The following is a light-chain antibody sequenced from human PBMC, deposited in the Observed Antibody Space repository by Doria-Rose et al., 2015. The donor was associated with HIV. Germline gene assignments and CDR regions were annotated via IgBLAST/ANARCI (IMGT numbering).Light chain of an antibody. J-gene: IGLJ1*01. CDR3: CSYAGTPLV. CDR1: SNDVGSYNL. V-gene: IGLV2-23*02. CDR2: EVN. Sequence: SCTGTSNDVGSYNLVSWYQQHPGKAPKLMIYEVNKRPSGVSYRFSGSKSGNTASLTISGLQAGDEADYYCCSYAGTPLVFGSGTKVTVL.